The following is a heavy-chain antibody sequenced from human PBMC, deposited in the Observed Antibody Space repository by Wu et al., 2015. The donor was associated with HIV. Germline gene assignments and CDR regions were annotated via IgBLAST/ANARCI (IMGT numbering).Heavy chain of an antibody. CDR3: ARERQYQLLYAGFDY. D-gene: IGHD2-2*02. CDR2: INPNSGGT. CDR1: GYTFTGYY. V-gene: IGHV1-2*02. J-gene: IGHJ4*02. Sequence: QVQLXQSGAEVKKPGASVKVSCKASGYTFTGYYMHWVRQAPGQGLEWMGWINPNSGGTNYAQKFQGRVTMTRDTSISTAYMELSRLRSDDTAVYYCARERQYQLLYAGFDYWGQGTLVTVSS.